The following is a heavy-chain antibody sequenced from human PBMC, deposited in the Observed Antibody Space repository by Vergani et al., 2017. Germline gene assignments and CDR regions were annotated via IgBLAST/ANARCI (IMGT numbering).Heavy chain of an antibody. CDR3: ARRAERWETLLRDDFDV. D-gene: IGHD1-26*01. J-gene: IGHJ3*01. CDR1: GGSLSGYY. CDR2: INHSGTI. V-gene: IGHV4-34*01. Sequence: QVQLQQWGPGLLKPSESLSLTCAVYGGSLSGYYWSWIRLAPGKGLEWIGEINHSGTINYNPTLKSPFNVSIDTSRDHFSLKLRSVSAADTAVYFCARRAERWETLLRDDFDVWGQGTFVTVSP.